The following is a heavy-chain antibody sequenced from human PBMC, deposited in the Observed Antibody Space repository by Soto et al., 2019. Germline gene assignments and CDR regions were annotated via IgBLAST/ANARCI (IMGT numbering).Heavy chain of an antibody. D-gene: IGHD3-22*01. V-gene: IGHV4-39*01. CDR1: GGSISSSSYY. CDR2: IYYSGST. CDR3: ASLTYYYDSSGYYWDGEFDY. J-gene: IGHJ4*02. Sequence: QLQLQESGPGLVKPSETLSLTCTVSGGSISSSSYYWGWIRQPPGKGLEWIGSIYYSGSTYYNPSLKSRVTISVDTSKNQFSLKLSSVTAADTAVYYCASLTYYYDSSGYYWDGEFDYWGQGTLVTVSS.